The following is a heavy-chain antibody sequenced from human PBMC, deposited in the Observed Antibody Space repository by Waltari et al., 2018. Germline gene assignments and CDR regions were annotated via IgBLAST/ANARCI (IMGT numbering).Heavy chain of an antibody. CDR1: GGPISRSSSYY. CDR2: LYYNGTT. D-gene: IGHD2-8*02. V-gene: IGHV4-39*01. CDR3: ARFPAVVDAKIDP. J-gene: IGHJ5*02. Sequence: LQLQESGPGLVKPSETLSLTCTVSGGPISRSSSYYWGWIRQPPGKGLEWIGSLYYNGTTYYNPSLRSRVTISVDTPKNQFSLKLNSVTAADTAVYFCARFPAVVDAKIDPWGQGTLVTVSS.